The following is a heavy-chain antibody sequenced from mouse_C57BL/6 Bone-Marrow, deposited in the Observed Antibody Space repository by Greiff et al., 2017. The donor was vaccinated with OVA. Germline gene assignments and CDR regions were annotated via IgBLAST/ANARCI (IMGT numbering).Heavy chain of an antibody. J-gene: IGHJ4*01. CDR2: ISDGGSYT. Sequence: EVQLQQSGGGLVKPGGSLKLSCAASGFTFSSYAMSWVRQTPEKRLEWVATISDGGSYTYYPDNVKGRFTMSRDNAKNNLYLQMSHLKSEDTAMYYCARDLIPMDYWGQGTSVTVSA. CDR3: ARDLIPMDY. V-gene: IGHV5-4*01. CDR1: GFTFSSYA.